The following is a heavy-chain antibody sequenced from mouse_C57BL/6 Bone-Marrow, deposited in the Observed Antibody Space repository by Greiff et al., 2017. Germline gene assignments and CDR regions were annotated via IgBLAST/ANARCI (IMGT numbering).Heavy chain of an antibody. CDR3: ARDYSSSYWYFDV. V-gene: IGHV1-85*01. CDR2: IYPRDGST. Sequence: QVQLKQSGPELVKPGASVKLSCKASGYTFTSYDINWVKQRPGQGLEWIGWIYPRDGSTKYNEKFKGKATLPVDTSSSTAYMGPHNLTSEDSAVFFCARDYSSSYWYFDVWGTGTTVTVSS. D-gene: IGHD1-1*01. CDR1: GYTFTSYD. J-gene: IGHJ1*03.